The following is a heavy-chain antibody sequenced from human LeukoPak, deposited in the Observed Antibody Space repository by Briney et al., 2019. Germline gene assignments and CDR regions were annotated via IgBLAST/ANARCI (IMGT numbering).Heavy chain of an antibody. J-gene: IGHJ5*02. CDR3: ARAGITMVRGAGSWFDP. V-gene: IGHV3-7*03. CDR2: IKEDGSET. CDR1: GFIFKKYW. Sequence: HPGESLRLSCAASGFIFKKYWMNWVRQVPGKGLECLANIKEDGSETYYADSVKGRFTISRDNPKNLLFLQINSLRVEDTAVYYCARAGITMVRGAGSWFDPWGQGTLVTVSS. D-gene: IGHD3-10*01.